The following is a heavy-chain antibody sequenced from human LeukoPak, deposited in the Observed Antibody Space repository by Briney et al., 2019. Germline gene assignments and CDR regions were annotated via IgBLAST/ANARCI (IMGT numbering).Heavy chain of an antibody. Sequence: GRSLRLSCAASGFTFDDYAMHWVRQAPGKGLEWVSGISWNSGSLGYADSVKGRFTIPRDNAKNSLYLQMNSLRAEDMALYYCAKDSSPGYCSGSTCYYGYYFDYWGQGTLVTVSS. CDR3: AKDSSPGYCSGSTCYYGYYFDY. CDR2: ISWNSGSL. D-gene: IGHD2-15*01. J-gene: IGHJ4*02. V-gene: IGHV3-9*03. CDR1: GFTFDDYA.